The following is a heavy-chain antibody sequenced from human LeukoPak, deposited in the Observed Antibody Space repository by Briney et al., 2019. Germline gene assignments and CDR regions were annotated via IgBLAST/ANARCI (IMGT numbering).Heavy chain of an antibody. J-gene: IGHJ4*02. CDR1: GFTFRSYA. D-gene: IGHD3-3*01. V-gene: IGHV3-23*01. CDR2: ITGSGGST. CDR3: ARDERLLSFLK. Sequence: GGSLRLSCAASGFTFRSYAMSWVRQAPGKGLEWVSGITGSGGSTYYADSVKGRFTISRDNSKNTLYLQMNSLRAEDTAIYYCARDERLLSFLKWGQGTLVTVSS.